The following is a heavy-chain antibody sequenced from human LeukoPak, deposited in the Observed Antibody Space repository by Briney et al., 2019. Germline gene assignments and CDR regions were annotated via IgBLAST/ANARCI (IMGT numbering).Heavy chain of an antibody. D-gene: IGHD3-22*01. V-gene: IGHV1-18*01. CDR3: AREPTSYYYDSYGYYTRDYFDY. CDR2: ISAYNGNT. Sequence: ASEKVSCKASGYTFFNYGISWVRQAPGQGVEWMGWISAYNGNTNYAQKLQGRVTMTTDTSTSTAYVELRSLRSDDTAVYYCAREPTSYYYDSYGYYTRDYFDYWGQGTLVTVSS. CDR1: GYTFFNYG. J-gene: IGHJ4*02.